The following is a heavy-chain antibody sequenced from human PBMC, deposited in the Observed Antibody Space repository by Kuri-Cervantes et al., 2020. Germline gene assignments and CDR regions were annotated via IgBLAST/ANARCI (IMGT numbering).Heavy chain of an antibody. CDR1: GFTVSSNY. Sequence: SLKISCAASGFTVSSNYMSWVRQAPGKGLEWVSGISWNSGSIGYADSVEGRFTISRDNAKNSLYLQMNSLRAEDTALYYCAKDMIGSGWYYFDYWGQGTLVTVSS. D-gene: IGHD6-19*01. J-gene: IGHJ4*02. CDR2: ISWNSGSI. V-gene: IGHV3-9*01. CDR3: AKDMIGSGWYYFDY.